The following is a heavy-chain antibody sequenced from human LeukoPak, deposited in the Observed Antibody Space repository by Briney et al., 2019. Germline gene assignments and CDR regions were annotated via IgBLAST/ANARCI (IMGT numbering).Heavy chain of an antibody. CDR2: INSDGSWT. Sequence: GGSLRLSCAASGTYWMHWVRQAPGKGLVWVSHINSDGSWTGYADSVKGRFTISKDNAKNTVSLQMNNLRAEDTAVYYCARVSGTFGELYWGQGTLVTVSS. D-gene: IGHD3-10*01. V-gene: IGHV3-74*01. CDR1: GTYW. J-gene: IGHJ4*02. CDR3: ARVSGTFGELY.